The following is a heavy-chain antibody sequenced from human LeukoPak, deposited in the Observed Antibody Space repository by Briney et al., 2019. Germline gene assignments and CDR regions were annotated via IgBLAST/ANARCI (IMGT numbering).Heavy chain of an antibody. CDR3: ARDREQLVPDFDY. Sequence: GGSLRLSCAASGFTFSRYWMSWVRQAPGKGLEWVANIKEDGSRNHYVDSVKGRFTISRDNAKNSLYLQMNSLRAEDAAVYYCARDREQLVPDFDYWGQGTLATVSS. CDR1: GFTFSRYW. V-gene: IGHV3-7*01. D-gene: IGHD6-6*01. CDR2: IKEDGSRN. J-gene: IGHJ4*02.